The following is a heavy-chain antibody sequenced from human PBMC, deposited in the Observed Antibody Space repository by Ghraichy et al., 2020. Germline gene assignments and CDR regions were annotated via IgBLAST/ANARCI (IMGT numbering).Heavy chain of an antibody. D-gene: IGHD1-7*01. CDR1: GFTFSSYG. V-gene: IGHV3-30*18. Sequence: GGSLRLSCAASGFTFSSYGMHWVRQAPGKGLEWVAVISYDGSNKYYADSVKGRFTISRDNSKNTLYLQMNSLRAEDTAVYYCAKRVGRTSPIWNYSQSNKGAIDYWGQGTLVTVSS. CDR3: AKRVGRTSPIWNYSQSNKGAIDY. CDR2: ISYDGSNK. J-gene: IGHJ4*02.